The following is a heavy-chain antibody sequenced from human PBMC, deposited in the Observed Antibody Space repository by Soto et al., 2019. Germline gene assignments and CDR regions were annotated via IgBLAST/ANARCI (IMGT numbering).Heavy chain of an antibody. D-gene: IGHD2-15*01. CDR1: GFTLSRYT. CDR3: ARDGYCSGGSCLDGMYV. CDR2: ISSDGSAK. V-gene: IGHV3-30-3*01. J-gene: IGHJ6*02. Sequence: GGSLSLSCGVSGFTLSRYTMHWFRQAPGKGLEWVALISSDGSAKYYADSVKGRFTISRDDSLYLQMTSLRAEDTAVYYCARDGYCSGGSCLDGMYVWGQGTTVTVSS.